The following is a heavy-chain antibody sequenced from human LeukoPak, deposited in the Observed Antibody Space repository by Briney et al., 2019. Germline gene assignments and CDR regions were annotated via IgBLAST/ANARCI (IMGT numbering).Heavy chain of an antibody. J-gene: IGHJ4*02. V-gene: IGHV3-23*01. CDR3: AQFGPGMAVGDY. D-gene: IGHD2-8*01. CDR1: GFTFSSYA. Sequence: GGSLRLSCVASGFTFSSYAMSWVRQAPGKGLEWVSAISGSRSSTYYAGSVKGRFTISRDNSKNTLYLQMNSLRAEDTAIYYCAQFGPGMAVGDYWGQGTLVTVSS. CDR2: ISGSRSST.